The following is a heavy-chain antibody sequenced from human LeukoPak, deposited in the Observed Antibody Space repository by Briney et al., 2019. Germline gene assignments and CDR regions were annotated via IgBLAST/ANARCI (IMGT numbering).Heavy chain of an antibody. CDR3: ARVPTYYDFWSGYYSNWFDP. Sequence: PSGTLSLTCAVSGGSISSSNWWSWVRQPPGKGLEWIGEIYHSGSTNYNPSLKSRVTISVDKSKNQFSLKLSSVTAADTAVYYCARVPTYYDFWSGYYSNWFDPWGQGTLVTVSS. D-gene: IGHD3-3*01. V-gene: IGHV4-4*02. CDR1: GGSISSSNW. CDR2: IYHSGST. J-gene: IGHJ5*02.